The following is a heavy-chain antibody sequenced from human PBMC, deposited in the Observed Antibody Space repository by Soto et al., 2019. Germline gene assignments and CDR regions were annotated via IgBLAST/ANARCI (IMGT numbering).Heavy chain of an antibody. V-gene: IGHV3-48*02. CDR2: ISVTSDKI. CDR3: ARGKDASNSNWFEP. J-gene: IGHJ5*02. Sequence: PGGSLRLSCVASGFTFTSYSMNWVRQAPGKGLEWVSYISVTSDKIYYADSVKGRFTISRDNAKNSLYLQMNSLREDDTAVYYCARGKDASNSNWFEPWGQGTMVTVSS. D-gene: IGHD2-2*01. CDR1: GFTFTSYS.